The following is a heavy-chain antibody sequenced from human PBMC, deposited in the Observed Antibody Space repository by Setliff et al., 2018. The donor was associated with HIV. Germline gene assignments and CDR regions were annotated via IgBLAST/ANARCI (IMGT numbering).Heavy chain of an antibody. V-gene: IGHV3-7*01. CDR1: GFSFSDYW. J-gene: IGHJ4*02. CDR2: IKPDGSER. D-gene: IGHD5-18*01. CDR3: ATDVDTATVFWGSHYLDY. Sequence: PGGSLRLSCAASGFSFSDYWMSWVRQTPGKGLEWVATIKPDGSERSYVDSVKGRFTISRDNAKNSLYLQMNILRAEDTAVYYCATDVDTATVFWGSHYLDYWGQGTLVTVSS.